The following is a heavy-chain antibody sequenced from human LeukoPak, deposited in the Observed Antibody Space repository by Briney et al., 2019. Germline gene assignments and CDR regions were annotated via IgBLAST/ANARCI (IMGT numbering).Heavy chain of an antibody. Sequence: PGGSLRLSCAASGFMFSGYAMTWVRQAPGQGLEWVSTISGSGDNIYYADSVNGRFTISRDNSKNTLYLQMNSLRAEDTAVYYCARRYCSTCPTGHSFDLWGQGTMVTVSS. D-gene: IGHD2-2*01. CDR1: GFMFSGYA. J-gene: IGHJ3*01. CDR2: ISGSGDNI. V-gene: IGHV3-23*01. CDR3: ARRYCSTCPTGHSFDL.